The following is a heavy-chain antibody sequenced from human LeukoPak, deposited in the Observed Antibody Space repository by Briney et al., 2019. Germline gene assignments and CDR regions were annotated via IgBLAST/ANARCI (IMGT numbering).Heavy chain of an antibody. Sequence: ASVKVSCKASGYTLHELSIYWVRQAPGKGLEWMGGFDPEDGETIYAQKFRGRLTMTEDTSTDTAYMELSSLRSDDTAVYYCTTDLDYWGQGSLVTVSS. CDR3: TTDLDY. CDR2: FDPEDGET. J-gene: IGHJ4*02. V-gene: IGHV1-24*01. CDR1: GYTLHELS.